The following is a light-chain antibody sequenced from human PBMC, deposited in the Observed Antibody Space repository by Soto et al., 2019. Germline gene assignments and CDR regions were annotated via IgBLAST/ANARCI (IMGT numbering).Light chain of an antibody. Sequence: DIVMTQSPDSLAVSLGERATINCKSSQNILYSSNNRNFLAWYQQKPGQPPKLLISWASTRESGVPDRFSGSGSGTDFTLTISSLQAEDVAVYYCQQYYATPYTFGQGTKLEIK. V-gene: IGKV4-1*01. CDR3: QQYYATPYT. CDR1: QNILYSSNNRNF. CDR2: WAS. J-gene: IGKJ2*01.